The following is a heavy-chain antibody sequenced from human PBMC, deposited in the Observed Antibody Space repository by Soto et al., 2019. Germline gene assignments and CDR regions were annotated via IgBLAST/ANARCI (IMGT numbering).Heavy chain of an antibody. CDR3: AGVLRYNWNPTAFDI. V-gene: IGHV1-18*01. Sequence: GASVKVSCKASGYTFTNYGISWVRQAPGQGLEWMGWISAYNGNTNYAQKLQGRVTMTTDTSTSTAYMELRSLRSDDTAVYYCAGVLRYNWNPTAFDIWGQGTMVTVAS. CDR1: GYTFTNYG. CDR2: ISAYNGNT. D-gene: IGHD1-20*01. J-gene: IGHJ3*02.